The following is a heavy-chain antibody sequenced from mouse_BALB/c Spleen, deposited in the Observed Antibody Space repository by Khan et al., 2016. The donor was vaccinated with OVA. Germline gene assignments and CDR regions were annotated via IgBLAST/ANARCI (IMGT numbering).Heavy chain of an antibody. D-gene: IGHD1-1*01. J-gene: IGHJ3*01. Sequence: EVQLLETGGDLVEPGGSLKLSCAASGFTFSTYGMSWVRQTPDKRLEWVATISTGGHYTYYPDSVRGRFTISRDNAKNTLYLQMTSLKSEDTAMFYWARLAYYYDSEGFAYWGQGTLVTVSA. CDR3: ARLAYYYDSEGFAY. CDR1: GFTFSTYG. V-gene: IGHV5-6*01. CDR2: ISTGGHYT.